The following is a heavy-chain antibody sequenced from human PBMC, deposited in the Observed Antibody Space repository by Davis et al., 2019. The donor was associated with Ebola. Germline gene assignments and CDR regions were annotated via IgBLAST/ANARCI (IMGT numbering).Heavy chain of an antibody. CDR3: ARDGRYLYSSGLEFDY. D-gene: IGHD6-19*01. J-gene: IGHJ4*02. CDR2: ISSSSSTI. Sequence: GESLKISCAASGFTFSSYSMNWVRQAPGKGLEWASYISSSSSTIYYADSVKGRFTISRDNAKNSLYLQMNSLRDEDTAVYYCARDGRYLYSSGLEFDYWGQGTLVTVSS. V-gene: IGHV3-48*02. CDR1: GFTFSSYS.